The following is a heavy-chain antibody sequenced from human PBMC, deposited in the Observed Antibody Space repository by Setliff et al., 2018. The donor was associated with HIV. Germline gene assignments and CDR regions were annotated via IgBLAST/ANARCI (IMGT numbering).Heavy chain of an antibody. V-gene: IGHV1-69*06. D-gene: IGHD3-10*01. CDR1: GGTFSSYA. CDR2: IIPMFGTA. J-gene: IGHJ6*03. Sequence: ASVKVSCKASGGTFSSYAISWVRQAPGQGPEWMGRIIPMFGTANYAQKFQGRVTITADKSTSTAYMELSSLRSEDTAVYYCARDKDAIYYGSGSFFYYYYMDVWGKGTTVTVSS. CDR3: ARDKDAIYYGSGSFFYYYYMDV.